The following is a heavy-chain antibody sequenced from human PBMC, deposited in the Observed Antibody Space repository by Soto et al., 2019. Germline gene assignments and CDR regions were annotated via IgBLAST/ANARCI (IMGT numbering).Heavy chain of an antibody. J-gene: IGHJ4*02. V-gene: IGHV3-21*04. Sequence: GGSLRLSCAASGFTFSSYGMNWVRQAPGKGLEWVSSISSSGNYIYYADSVKGRFTISRDNSKNTLYLQMNSLRAEDTAVYYCAKAKIQLSHIFDYWGQGTLVTVS. D-gene: IGHD5-18*01. CDR3: AKAKIQLSHIFDY. CDR1: GFTFSSYG. CDR2: ISSSGNYI.